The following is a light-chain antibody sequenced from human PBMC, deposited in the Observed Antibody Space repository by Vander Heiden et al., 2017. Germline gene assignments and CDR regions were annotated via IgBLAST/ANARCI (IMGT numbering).Light chain of an antibody. V-gene: IGKV1-39*01. CDR1: QSVISY. CDR3: QQSHIART. CDR2: SAS. Sequence: DIQMTPSPSSLSASIGDRVTITCRASQSVISYLNWYQQKPGKAPKLLIYSASNLQSGVPSRFSGSGSGTDFTLTISSLQPEDFATYFCQQSHIARTFGQGTKVEIK. J-gene: IGKJ1*01.